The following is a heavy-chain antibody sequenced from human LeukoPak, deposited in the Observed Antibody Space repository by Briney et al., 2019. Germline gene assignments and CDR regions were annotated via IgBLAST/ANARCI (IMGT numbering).Heavy chain of an antibody. V-gene: IGHV3-23*01. CDR1: GFTFSSYA. D-gene: IGHD2-21*02. CDR2: ISGSGGST. J-gene: IGHJ6*02. Sequence: PGGSLRLSCAASGFTFSSYAMSWVRQAPGKGLEWVSAISGSGGSTYYADSVKGRFTISRDNSKNTLYLQMNSLRAEDTAVYYCANLPPTYCGGDCYSALYYYYGMDVWAKGPRSPSP. CDR3: ANLPPTYCGGDCYSALYYYYGMDV.